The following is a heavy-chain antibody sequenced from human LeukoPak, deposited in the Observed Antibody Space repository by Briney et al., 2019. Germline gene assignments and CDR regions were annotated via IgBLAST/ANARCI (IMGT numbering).Heavy chain of an antibody. J-gene: IGHJ2*01. Sequence: QNGGSLRLSCAAAGFTFSNYDMHWVRQPSGRGLEWVSAIDAAGDTNYPDSVKGRIAISRENAKNSLYLQMNSLRVGDTAVYYCARRAYGDYRRWYYDLWGRGTLVTVSS. V-gene: IGHV3-13*01. CDR1: GFTFSNYD. D-gene: IGHD4-17*01. CDR3: ARRAYGDYRRWYYDL. CDR2: IDAAGDT.